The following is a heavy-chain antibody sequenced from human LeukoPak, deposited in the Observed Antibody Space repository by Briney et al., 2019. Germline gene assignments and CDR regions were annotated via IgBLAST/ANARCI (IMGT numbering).Heavy chain of an antibody. CDR1: GFTVSSNY. Sequence: GGSLRLSCAASGFTVSSNYMSWVRQAPGKGLEWVSVIYSGGSTYYADSVKGRFTISRDNSKNTLYLQMNSLRAEDTAVYYCAKGSAMAYYFDYWGQGTLVTVSS. CDR3: AKGSAMAYYFDY. CDR2: IYSGGST. J-gene: IGHJ4*02. D-gene: IGHD5-18*01. V-gene: IGHV3-53*01.